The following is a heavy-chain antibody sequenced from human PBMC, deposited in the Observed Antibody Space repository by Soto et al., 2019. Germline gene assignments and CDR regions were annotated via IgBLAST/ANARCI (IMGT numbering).Heavy chain of an antibody. CDR1: GFTFSDYY. J-gene: IGHJ6*02. V-gene: IGHV3-11*06. Sequence: PGGSLRLSCAASGFTFSDYYMSWIRQAPGKGLEWVSYISSSSSYTNYADSVKGRFTISRDNAKNSLYLQMNSLRAEDTAVSYCGGGGSRSIGLMEVWGQGTTVTVSS. CDR2: ISSSSSYT. CDR3: GGGGSRSIGLMEV. D-gene: IGHD1-26*01.